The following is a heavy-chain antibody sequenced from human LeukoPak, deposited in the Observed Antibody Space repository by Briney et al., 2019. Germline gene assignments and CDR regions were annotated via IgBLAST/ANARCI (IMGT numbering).Heavy chain of an antibody. CDR2: MRSDGSTK. J-gene: IGHJ4*02. CDR3: ATGYDSSGFYLDY. CDR1: GFTFSNYA. D-gene: IGHD3-22*01. V-gene: IGHV3-30*02. Sequence: GGSLRLSCAASGFTFSNYAMHWVRQAPGKGLEWVAYMRSDGSTKYYADSVKGRFTISRDNSKNTLYVQMNSLRAEDTAVYYCATGYDSSGFYLDYWGQGTLVTVSS.